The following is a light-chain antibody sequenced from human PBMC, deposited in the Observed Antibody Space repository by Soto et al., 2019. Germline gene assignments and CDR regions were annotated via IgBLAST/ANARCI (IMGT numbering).Light chain of an antibody. V-gene: IGKV2-30*01. CDR3: MQGTHWPLT. J-gene: IGKJ5*01. Sequence: VVMTQSPLSLPVTLGQPASISCRSSQSLVYSDGNTYWNWFQQRPGQSPRRLIYKISDRDSGVPDRFSGSGSVTDFTLKISMVEAEDVGVYYCMQGTHWPLTFGQGTRLEIK. CDR2: KIS. CDR1: QSLVYSDGNTY.